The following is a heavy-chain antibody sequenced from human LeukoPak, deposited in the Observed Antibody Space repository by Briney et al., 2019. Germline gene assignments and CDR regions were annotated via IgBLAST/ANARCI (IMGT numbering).Heavy chain of an antibody. V-gene: IGHV1-18*01. Sequence: ASVKVSCKASGYTFTSYGISWVRQAPGQGLEWMGWISAYNGNTNYAQKLQGRVTMTTDTSTSTAYMELRNLRSDDTAVYYCARDTLRYCSGGSCSYWFDPWGQGTLVTVSS. CDR1: GYTFTSYG. J-gene: IGHJ5*02. CDR2: ISAYNGNT. CDR3: ARDTLRYCSGGSCSYWFDP. D-gene: IGHD2-15*01.